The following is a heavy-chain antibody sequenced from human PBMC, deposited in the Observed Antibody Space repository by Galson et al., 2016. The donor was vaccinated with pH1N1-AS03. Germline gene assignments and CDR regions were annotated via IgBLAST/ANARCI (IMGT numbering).Heavy chain of an antibody. D-gene: IGHD1-1*01. V-gene: IGHV6-1*01. J-gene: IGHJ3*02. Sequence: CAISGDSVSSNIDAWNWIRQSPSGGLEWLGRTYWRSKWYNDYAVSVKSRITINPDTSKNQFSLQLNSVTPKDTAVYYRARGRYSAFDIWGQGTMVTVSS. CDR3: ARGRYSAFDI. CDR1: GDSVSSNIDA. CDR2: TYWRSKWYN.